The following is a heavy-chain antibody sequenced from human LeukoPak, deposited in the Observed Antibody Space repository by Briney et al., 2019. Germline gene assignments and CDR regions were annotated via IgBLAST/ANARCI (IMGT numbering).Heavy chain of an antibody. V-gene: IGHV1-18*01. J-gene: IGHJ6*02. Sequence: ASVKVSCKASGYTFTSYGISWVRQAPGQGLEWMGWISAYNGNTNYAQKLQGRVTMTTDTSTSTAYMELRSLRSDDTAVYYCARDRVYGGNFGGHYYYYGMDVWGQGTTVTVSS. CDR3: ARDRVYGGNFGGHYYYYGMDV. D-gene: IGHD4-23*01. CDR2: ISAYNGNT. CDR1: GYTFTSYG.